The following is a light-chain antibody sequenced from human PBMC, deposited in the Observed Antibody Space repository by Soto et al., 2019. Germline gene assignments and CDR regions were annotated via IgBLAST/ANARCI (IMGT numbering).Light chain of an antibody. CDR1: QHISTY. V-gene: IGKV1-12*01. J-gene: IGKJ4*01. Sequence: DIQMTQSPAAVPASVGDRVTITCRAGQHISTYLAAHQQKPGEAPKLQLSAAYSLGRGVPSRFSGSGSGKDFTLTISSLQPEDFATCYCQQANSFPFTFGGGNKGEIK. CDR2: AAY. CDR3: QQANSFPFT.